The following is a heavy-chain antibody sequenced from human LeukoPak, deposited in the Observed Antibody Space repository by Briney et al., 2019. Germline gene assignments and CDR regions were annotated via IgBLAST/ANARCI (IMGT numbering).Heavy chain of an antibody. CDR3: ARGDYGDSFDY. CDR2: INPRSGGT. D-gene: IGHD4-17*01. Sequence: ASVKVSCKASGYSFIDYYMHWVRQAPGQGPEWMGWINPRSGGTTYAQKFHGRVTMTRDTSITTAYTELTRLTSDDTAGYYCARGDYGDSFDYWGQGTLVTVSS. J-gene: IGHJ4*02. CDR1: GYSFIDYY. V-gene: IGHV1-2*02.